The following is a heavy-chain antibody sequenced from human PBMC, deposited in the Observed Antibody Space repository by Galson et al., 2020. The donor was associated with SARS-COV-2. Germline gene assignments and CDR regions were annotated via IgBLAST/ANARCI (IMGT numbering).Heavy chain of an antibody. D-gene: IGHD3-9*01. CDR3: ARYRYYDILTGYSLAHFDY. CDR1: GFTFSSYE. CDR2: ISRSGSTI. J-gene: IGHJ4*02. V-gene: IGHV3-48*03. Sequence: GGSLSLSCAASGFTFSSYEMNWVRQAPGKGLEWVSYISRSGSTIYYADSVKGRFTISRDNAKNSLYLQMNSLRAEDTAVYYCARYRYYDILTGYSLAHFDYWGQGTLVTVSS.